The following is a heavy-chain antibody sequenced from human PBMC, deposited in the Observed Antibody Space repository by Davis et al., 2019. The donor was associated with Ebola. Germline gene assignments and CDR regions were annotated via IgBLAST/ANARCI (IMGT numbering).Heavy chain of an antibody. CDR1: GYTFTSYG. D-gene: IGHD3-22*01. CDR3: AKSSTYYYDSSGYYYVPPAFDY. V-gene: IGHV1-18*01. CDR2: ISAYNGNT. J-gene: IGHJ4*02. Sequence: AASVKVSCKASGYTFTSYGISWVRQAPGQGLEWMGWISAYNGNTNYAQKLQGRVTMTTDTSTSTAYMELRSLRSDDTAVYYCAKSSTYYYDSSGYYYVPPAFDYWGQGTLVTVSS.